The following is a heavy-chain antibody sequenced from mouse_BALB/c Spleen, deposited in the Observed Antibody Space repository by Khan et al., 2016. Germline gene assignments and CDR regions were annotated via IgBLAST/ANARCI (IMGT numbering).Heavy chain of an antibody. CDR3: ARGLTGRDYYAMDY. CDR2: IWAGGST. CDR1: GFSLTTYG. V-gene: IGHV2-9*02. J-gene: IGHJ4*01. Sequence: QVQLKESGPGPVAPSQSLSITCTVSGFSLTTYGVHWVRQPPGKGLEWLGIIWAGGSTNYKSALMSRLSISKDNSKSQVFLKMNSLQTDDTAMYYCARGLTGRDYYAMDYWGQGTSVTVSS. D-gene: IGHD4-1*01.